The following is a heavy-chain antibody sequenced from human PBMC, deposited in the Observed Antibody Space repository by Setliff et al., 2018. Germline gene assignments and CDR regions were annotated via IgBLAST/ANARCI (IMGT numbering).Heavy chain of an antibody. CDR3: AGCGYGQYYAMDV. CDR2: IYTGGST. Sequence: PGESLKISCAASGFTVSSDYMSWFRQAPGKGLEWVSVIYTGGSTYYADSVKGRFTISRDDSNNTLYLQMKSLRAEDTAVYYCAGCGYGQYYAMDVWGQGTTVTVSS. D-gene: IGHD5-12*01. V-gene: IGHV3-66*01. J-gene: IGHJ6*02. CDR1: GFTVSSDY.